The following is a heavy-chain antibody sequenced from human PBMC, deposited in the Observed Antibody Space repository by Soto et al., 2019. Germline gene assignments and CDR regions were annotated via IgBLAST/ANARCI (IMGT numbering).Heavy chain of an antibody. D-gene: IGHD3-10*01. CDR1: GGTFSSYT. V-gene: IGHV1-69*02. Sequence: SVKVSCKASGGTFSSYTISWVRQAPGQGLEWMGRIIPILGIANYAQKFQGRVTITADKSTSTAYMELSSLRSEDTAVYCCASDYGSGSYSVPYYFDYWG. CDR2: IIPILGIA. CDR3: ASDYGSGSYSVPYYFDY. J-gene: IGHJ4*01.